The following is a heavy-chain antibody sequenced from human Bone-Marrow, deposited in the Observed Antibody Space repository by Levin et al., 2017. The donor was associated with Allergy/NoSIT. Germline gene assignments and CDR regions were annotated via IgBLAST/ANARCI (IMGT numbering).Heavy chain of an antibody. Sequence: GESLKISCAVSGITFSNNAMTWVRQAPGKGLQWVSGINGGGSTTYYVDSVKGRFTISRDNSKNTLFLEMNGLRAEDTAIYYCARGSYSFDYWGQGTLVTVSS. V-gene: IGHV3-23*01. J-gene: IGHJ4*02. CDR2: INGGGSTT. D-gene: IGHD1-26*01. CDR1: GITFSNNA. CDR3: ARGSYSFDY.